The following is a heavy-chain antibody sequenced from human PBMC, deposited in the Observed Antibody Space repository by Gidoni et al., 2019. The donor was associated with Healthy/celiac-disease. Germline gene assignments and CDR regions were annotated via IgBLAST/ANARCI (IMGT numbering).Heavy chain of an antibody. V-gene: IGHV3-15*01. D-gene: IGHD3-3*01. CDR3: TTEYYDFWSGIATLFDY. J-gene: IGHJ4*02. CDR2: IKSKPYGGTT. Sequence: EVQLVESGGGLVKPGGSLRLSCAASGFTFSNAWMSWVRQAPGEGLEWVGRIKSKPYGGTTDYAAPVKGRFTISRDDSKNTLYLQMNSLKTEDTAVYYCTTEYYDFWSGIATLFDYWGQGTLVTVSS. CDR1: GFTFSNAW.